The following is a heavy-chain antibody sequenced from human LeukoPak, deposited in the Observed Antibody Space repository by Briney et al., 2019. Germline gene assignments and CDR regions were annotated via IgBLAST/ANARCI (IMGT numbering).Heavy chain of an antibody. Sequence: SETLSLTCAVYGGSFSGYYWSWIRQPPGKGLEWIGEINHSGSTNYNPSLKSQVTISVDTSKNQFSLKLGSVTAADTAVYYCARYWNYVRWFDPWGQGTLVTVSS. CDR2: INHSGST. J-gene: IGHJ5*02. CDR1: GGSFSGYY. D-gene: IGHD1-7*01. V-gene: IGHV4-34*01. CDR3: ARYWNYVRWFDP.